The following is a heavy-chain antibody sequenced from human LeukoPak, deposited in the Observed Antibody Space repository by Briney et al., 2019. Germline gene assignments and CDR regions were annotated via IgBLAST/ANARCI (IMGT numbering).Heavy chain of an antibody. CDR2: ISAYNGNT. Sequence: GASVKVSCKASGYTFTSYGISWVRQAPGQGLEWMGWISAYNGNTNYAQKLQGRVTMTTDTSMSTAYMELRSLRSDDTAVYYCARTPQFGVVIIYWFDPWGQGTLVTVSS. CDR1: GYTFTSYG. J-gene: IGHJ5*02. V-gene: IGHV1-18*01. D-gene: IGHD3-3*01. CDR3: ARTPQFGVVIIYWFDP.